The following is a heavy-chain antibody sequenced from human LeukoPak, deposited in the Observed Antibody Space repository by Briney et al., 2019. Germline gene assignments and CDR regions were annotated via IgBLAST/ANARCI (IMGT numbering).Heavy chain of an antibody. CDR2: ISYDGSNK. D-gene: IGHD2-2*01. CDR3: AKAVVPAAIPLYYYGMDV. CDR1: GFTFSSFA. V-gene: IGHV3-30*04. Sequence: PGGSLRLSCAASGFTFSSFAMTWVRQAPGKGLEWVAVISYDGSNKYYADSVKGRFTISRDNSKNTLYLQMNSLRAEDTAVYYCAKAVVPAAIPLYYYGMDVWGQGTTVTVSS. J-gene: IGHJ6*02.